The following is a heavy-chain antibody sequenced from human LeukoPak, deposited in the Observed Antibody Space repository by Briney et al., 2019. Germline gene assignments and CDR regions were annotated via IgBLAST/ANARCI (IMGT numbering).Heavy chain of an antibody. CDR1: GGSICRYY. CDR3: ARDSQYYDSSGYPNAFDI. D-gene: IGHD3-22*01. J-gene: IGHJ3*02. CDR2: VYYSGST. Sequence: SETLSLTCTVSGGSICRYYWSWIRQPPGKGLVWIGYVYYSGSTNYHPSLKSRVTISVDTSKNQFSLKLSSVTAADPAVYYCARDSQYYDSSGYPNAFDIWGQGTMVTVSS. V-gene: IGHV4-59*01.